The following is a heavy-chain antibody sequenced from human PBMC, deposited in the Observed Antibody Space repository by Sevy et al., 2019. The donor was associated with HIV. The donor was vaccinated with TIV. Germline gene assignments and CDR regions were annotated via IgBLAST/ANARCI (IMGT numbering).Heavy chain of an antibody. Sequence: GESLKISCAASGFTFSSYAMHWVRQAPGKGLEWVAVISYDGSNKYYADSVKGRFTISRDNSKNTLYLQMNSLRAEDTAVYYCARVREGGKYCSSTSCYLAYYYGMDVWGQGTTVTVSS. J-gene: IGHJ6*02. CDR3: ARVREGGKYCSSTSCYLAYYYGMDV. D-gene: IGHD2-2*01. CDR2: ISYDGSNK. V-gene: IGHV3-30-3*01. CDR1: GFTFSSYA.